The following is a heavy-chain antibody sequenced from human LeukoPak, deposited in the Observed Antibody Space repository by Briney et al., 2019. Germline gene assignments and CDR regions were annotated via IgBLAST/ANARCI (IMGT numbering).Heavy chain of an antibody. CDR3: ARSIGAAGSY. V-gene: IGHV3-7*01. D-gene: IGHD6-13*01. J-gene: IGHJ4*02. CDR2: VKQDGSTK. CDR1: GFTFSSYW. Sequence: PGGSLRLSGAASGFTFSSYWMHWVRQAPGKGLEWVANVKQDGSTKYYMDSVKGRFTISRDNAKNSLYLQMNSLRAEDTAVYFCARSIGAAGSYWGQGTLVTVSS.